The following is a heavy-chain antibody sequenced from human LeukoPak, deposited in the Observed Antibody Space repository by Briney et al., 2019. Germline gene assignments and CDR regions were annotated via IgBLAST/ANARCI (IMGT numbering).Heavy chain of an antibody. CDR3: ARDPGYDILTGRKAPFFDY. D-gene: IGHD3-9*01. CDR1: GGTFSSYA. Sequence: SVKVSCKASGGTFSSYAISWVRQAPGQGREWMGRIIPIFVTANYAQKFQGRVTITTDESTTTDYTELSSLRSEDTAVYYCARDPGYDILTGRKAPFFDYWGQGTLVTVSS. V-gene: IGHV1-69*05. CDR2: IIPIFVTA. J-gene: IGHJ4*02.